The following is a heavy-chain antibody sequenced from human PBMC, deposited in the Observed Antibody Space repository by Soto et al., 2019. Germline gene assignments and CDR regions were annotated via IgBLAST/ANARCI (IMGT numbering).Heavy chain of an antibody. V-gene: IGHV3-15*01. CDR3: TELRDFDWGPEYFDY. CDR2: IKSNTDGGTT. CDR1: GFTFSNAW. Sequence: GGSLRLSCAASGFTFSNAWMSCVRQAPGKGLEWVGRIKSNTDGGTTDYAAPVKGRFTISRDDSXXXXXXXXXXXXXEDTAVYYCTELRDFDWGPEYFDYWGQGPLVTVSS. D-gene: IGHD3-9*01. J-gene: IGHJ4*02.